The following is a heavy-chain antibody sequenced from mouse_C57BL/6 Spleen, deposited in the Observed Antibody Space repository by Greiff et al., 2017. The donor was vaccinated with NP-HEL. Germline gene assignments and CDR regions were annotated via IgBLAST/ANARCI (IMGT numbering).Heavy chain of an antibody. J-gene: IGHJ2*01. V-gene: IGHV1-15*01. D-gene: IGHD1-1*01. CDR2: IDPETGGT. CDR1: GYTFTDYE. Sequence: QVQLQQSGAELVRPGASVTLSCKASGYTFTDYEMHWVKHTPVHGLEWIGAIDPETGGTAYNQKFKGKAILTADKSSSTAYMELRSLTSEDSAVYYCTRDWTVVATGFDYWGQGTTLTVSS. CDR3: TRDWTVVATGFDY.